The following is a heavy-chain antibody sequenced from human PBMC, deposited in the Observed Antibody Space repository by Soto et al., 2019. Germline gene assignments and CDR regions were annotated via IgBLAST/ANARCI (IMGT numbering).Heavy chain of an antibody. CDR1: GFIFSSFP. CDR3: VRDRAGGRAFDI. D-gene: IGHD3-16*01. CDR2: ILGDGYVT. J-gene: IGHJ3*02. Sequence: GGSLRLSCSASGFIFSSFPMHWLRQAPGKGLEYVSSILGDGYVTHYADSVKGRFTISRDNSQNTLYLQMNSLRVDDAAVYYCVRDRAGGRAFDIWGQGTMVTVSS. V-gene: IGHV3-64D*08.